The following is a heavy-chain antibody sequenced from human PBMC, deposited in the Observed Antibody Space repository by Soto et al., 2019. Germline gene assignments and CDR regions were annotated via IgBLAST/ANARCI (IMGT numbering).Heavy chain of an antibody. V-gene: IGHV1-69*01. D-gene: IGHD3-10*01. J-gene: IGHJ4*02. CDR2: IVPIFGKA. Sequence: QAQLVQSGPEVKKPGSSVKVSCKASGGTFSDSVTSWVRQAPGQGLEWMGGIVPIFGKANLAEKFQDRVTITADESTSTAYMELSSLRFDDSAVYYCARGRDGSNYYFDCWGQGTLVTVSS. CDR1: GGTFSDSV. CDR3: ARGRDGSNYYFDC.